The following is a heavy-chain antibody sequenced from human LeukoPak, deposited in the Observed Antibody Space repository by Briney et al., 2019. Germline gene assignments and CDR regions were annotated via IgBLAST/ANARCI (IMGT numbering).Heavy chain of an antibody. CDR3: ARGAPGGNDYGDY. CDR2: IYYSGST. V-gene: IGHV4-59*08. Sequence: PSETLSLTCTVSGGSISSYYWSWIRQPPGKGLEWIGYIYYSGSTNYNPSLKSRVTISVDTSKNQFSLKLSSVTAADTAVYYCARGAPGGNDYGDYWGQGTLVTVSS. J-gene: IGHJ4*02. CDR1: GGSISSYY.